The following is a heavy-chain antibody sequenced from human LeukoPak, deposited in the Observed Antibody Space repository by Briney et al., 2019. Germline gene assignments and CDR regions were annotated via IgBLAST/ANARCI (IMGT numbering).Heavy chain of an antibody. V-gene: IGHV3-11*04. CDR1: GFTFSDYY. CDR2: ISSSGYTI. Sequence: GGSLRLSCAASGFTFSDYYMSWSRQAPGKGLEWVSYISSSGYTIYYADSVKGRFTISRDNAKNSLYLQMNSLRDEDTSVYYCARSDDSSGYYYRSVVSGAFDIWGQGTMVTVSS. CDR3: ARSDDSSGYYYRSVVSGAFDI. D-gene: IGHD3-22*01. J-gene: IGHJ3*02.